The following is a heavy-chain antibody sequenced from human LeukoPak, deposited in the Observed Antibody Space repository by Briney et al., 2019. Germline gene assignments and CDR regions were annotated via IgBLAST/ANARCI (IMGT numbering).Heavy chain of an antibody. J-gene: IGHJ4*02. CDR3: ARRRYYYGSGMGYYFDY. V-gene: IGHV4-30-2*01. Sequence: SQTLSLTCAVSGGSISSGGYSWSWIRQPPGKGLEWIGYIYHSGSTYYNPSLKSRVTISVDRSKNQFSLKLSSVTAADTAVYYCARRRYYYGSGMGYYFDYWGQGTLVTVSS. CDR1: GGSISSGGYS. D-gene: IGHD3-10*01. CDR2: IYHSGST.